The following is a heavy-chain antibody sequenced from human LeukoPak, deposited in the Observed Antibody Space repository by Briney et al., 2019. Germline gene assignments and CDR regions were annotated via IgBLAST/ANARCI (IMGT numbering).Heavy chain of an antibody. CDR1: GGSISSGSYY. Sequence: SQTLSLTCTVSGGSISSGSYYWSWIRQAAGKGVEWIGRIYTGGSTNYNPSLKSRATISVDTSKNQFSLKLSSVTAADTAVYYCARDKHGGSPYNLDSWGQGTLVTVSS. J-gene: IGHJ4*02. D-gene: IGHD1-26*01. CDR2: IYTGGST. CDR3: ARDKHGGSPYNLDS. V-gene: IGHV4-61*02.